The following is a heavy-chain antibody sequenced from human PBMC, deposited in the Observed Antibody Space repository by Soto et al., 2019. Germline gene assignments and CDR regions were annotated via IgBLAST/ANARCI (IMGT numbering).Heavy chain of an antibody. V-gene: IGHV4-59*01. CDR2: VYFNGNT. D-gene: IGHD3-16*01. CDR1: VASFSKYY. CDR3: ASVTYGGVVLAH. J-gene: IGHJ4*02. Sequence: PSETLSLTCTVSVASFSKYYWSWSRQHPGKGLEWIGYVYFNGNTNDNTSLKRRVSISIDTSKNQISLNLSSVTAADTAVYYCASVTYGGVVLAHWGQGTLVTVSS.